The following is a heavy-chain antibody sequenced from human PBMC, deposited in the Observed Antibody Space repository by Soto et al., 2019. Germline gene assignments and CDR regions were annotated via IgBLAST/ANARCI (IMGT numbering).Heavy chain of an antibody. V-gene: IGHV2-5*02. J-gene: IGHJ4*02. CDR2: IYWDDDK. D-gene: IGHD6-19*01. Sequence: QITLKESGPTLVNPTQTLTLTCTFSGFSLSTSGVGVGWIRQPPGKALEWLALIYWDDDKRYSPSLKSRLTITKDTSKNQVVLTMTNMDPVDTATYYCAHFYSSGWYGWGGFDYWGQGTLVTVSS. CDR3: AHFYSSGWYGWGGFDY. CDR1: GFSLSTSGVG.